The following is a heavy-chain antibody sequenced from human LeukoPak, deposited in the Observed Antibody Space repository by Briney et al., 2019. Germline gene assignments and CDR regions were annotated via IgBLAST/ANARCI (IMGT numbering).Heavy chain of an antibody. V-gene: IGHV1-2*02. CDR1: GYTFTGYY. Sequence: ASVKVSCKASGYTFTGYYMHWVRQAPGQGLEWMGWINPNSGGTNYAQKFQGRVTMTRDTSISTAYMELSRLRSDDTAVNYCARDHSYYDSSGWFDYWGQGTLVTVSS. CDR3: ARDHSYYDSSGWFDY. D-gene: IGHD3-22*01. J-gene: IGHJ4*02. CDR2: INPNSGGT.